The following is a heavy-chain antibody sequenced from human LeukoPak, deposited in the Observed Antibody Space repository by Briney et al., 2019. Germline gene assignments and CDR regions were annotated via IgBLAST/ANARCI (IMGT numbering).Heavy chain of an antibody. J-gene: IGHJ3*02. D-gene: IGHD5-24*01. CDR1: GFTFSSYS. CDR2: IEGAVEKT. V-gene: IGHV3-23*01. CDR3: AKDIWRWAFDI. Sequence: GGSLRLSCAASGFTFSSYSMNWVRQAPGKGLEWVSAIEGAVEKTHYADSVKGRFTISRDKSMNTLYLQMNSLRAEDTAIYFCAKDIWRWAFDIWGQGTMVTVSS.